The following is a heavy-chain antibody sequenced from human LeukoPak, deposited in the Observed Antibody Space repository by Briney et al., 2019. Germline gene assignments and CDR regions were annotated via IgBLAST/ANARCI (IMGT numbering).Heavy chain of an antibody. CDR1: GFTFSSYS. J-gene: IGHJ4*02. Sequence: KPGGSLRLSCAASGFTFSSYSMNWVRQAPGKGLEWVSSISSSSSYIYYADSVKGRFTISRDNAKNSLYLQMNSLRAEDTAVYYCATAGRLSYYFDYWGQGTLVTVSS. V-gene: IGHV3-21*04. D-gene: IGHD6-6*01. CDR2: ISSSSSYI. CDR3: ATAGRLSYYFDY.